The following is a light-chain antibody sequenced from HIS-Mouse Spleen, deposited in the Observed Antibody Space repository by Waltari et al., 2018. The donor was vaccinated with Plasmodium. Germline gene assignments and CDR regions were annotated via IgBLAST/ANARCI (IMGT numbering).Light chain of an antibody. J-gene: IGLJ2*01. CDR2: EGS. V-gene: IGLV2-23*01. CDR3: CSYAGSRMV. CDR1: RSDVGRYNL. Sequence: QSALTQPASVSGSPGQSITISCTGTRSDVGRYNLVSWYQQHPGKAPKLMIYEGSKRPSGVSNRFSGSKSGNTASLTISGLQAEDEADYYCCSYAGSRMVFGGGTKLTVL.